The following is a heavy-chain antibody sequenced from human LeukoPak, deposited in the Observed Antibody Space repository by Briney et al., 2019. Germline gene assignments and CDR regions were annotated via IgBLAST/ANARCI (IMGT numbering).Heavy chain of an antibody. Sequence: GGSLRLSCAASGFTFGSYSMHWVRQAPGKGPEWVAVISCDGRNTYYAKSVRGRFTISRDDSKNTLYLQMNSLRADDTAVYYCARNSVTTGYYFDYWGQGTLVTVSS. CDR2: ISCDGRNT. CDR1: GFTFGSYS. J-gene: IGHJ4*02. D-gene: IGHD4-17*01. CDR3: ARNSVTTGYYFDY. V-gene: IGHV3-30*04.